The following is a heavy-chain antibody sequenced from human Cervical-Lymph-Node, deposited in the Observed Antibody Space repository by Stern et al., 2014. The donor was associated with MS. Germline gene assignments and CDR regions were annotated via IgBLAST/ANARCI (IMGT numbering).Heavy chain of an antibody. V-gene: IGHV7-4-1*02. CDR2: INTNSGNP. CDR1: GYTFSGYS. D-gene: IGHD3-10*01. J-gene: IGHJ4*02. CDR3: ARFVDYPMGRVFDV. Sequence: VQLVQSGSELKKPGASVKVSCKASGYTFSGYSLNWVRQAPGQGLEWMGWINTNSGNPTYAQGFTGRFVFSLDTSVSTAYLQISSLKTEDTGIYFCARFVDYPMGRVFDVWGQGTQVAVSS.